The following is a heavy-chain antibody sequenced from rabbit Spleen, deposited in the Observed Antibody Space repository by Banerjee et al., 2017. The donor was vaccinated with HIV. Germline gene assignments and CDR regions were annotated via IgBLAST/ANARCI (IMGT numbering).Heavy chain of an antibody. V-gene: IGHV1S45*01. J-gene: IGHJ4*01. Sequence: QQQLEESGGGLVKPGGSLALTCTASGFSFSGSQHLCWVRQAPGKGLEWIACIDVAVNSDRAYYASWAKGRFTGSKTSSTTVTLQMTSLTGADTATYFCAREGGYGWNFYLWGPGTLVTVS. CDR2: IDVAVNSDRA. CDR1: GFSFSGSQH. D-gene: IGHD6-1*01. CDR3: AREGGYGWNFYL.